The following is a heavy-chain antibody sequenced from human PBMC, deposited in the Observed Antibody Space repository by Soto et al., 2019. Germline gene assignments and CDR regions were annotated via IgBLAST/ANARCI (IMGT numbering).Heavy chain of an antibody. V-gene: IGHV4-39*02. D-gene: IGHD1-1*01. CDR2: ISYTGDT. J-gene: IGHJ4*02. Sequence: PSETLSLTCTVSGGSISSSSYYWGWIRQPPGKGLEWIGYISYTGDTSYSPSLKSRLTISLDRSKNHFSLNLNSVTAADSAVYFCARDRTGTSEYDYWGQGTLVTVSS. CDR3: ARDRTGTSEYDY. CDR1: GGSISSSSYY.